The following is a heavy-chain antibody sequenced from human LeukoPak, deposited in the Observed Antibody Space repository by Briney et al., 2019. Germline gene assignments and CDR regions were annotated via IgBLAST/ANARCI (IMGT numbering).Heavy chain of an antibody. CDR2: INSDGSST. Sequence: PGGSLRLSCAASGFTFSSYGMNWVRQAPGKGLVWVSRINSDGSSTNYADFVKGRFTISRDNAKNTLYLQMNSLRAEDTAVYYCARDSGSSEYYFDYWGQGTLVTVSS. CDR3: ARDSGSSEYYFDY. CDR1: GFTFSSYG. V-gene: IGHV3-74*01. D-gene: IGHD1-26*01. J-gene: IGHJ4*02.